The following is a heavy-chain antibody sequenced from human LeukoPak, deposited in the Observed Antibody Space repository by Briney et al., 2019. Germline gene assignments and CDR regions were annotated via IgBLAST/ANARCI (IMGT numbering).Heavy chain of an antibody. CDR1: GGSFSGYY. CDR2: INHSGST. D-gene: IGHD6-19*01. Sequence: SETLSLTCAVYGGSFSGYYWNWIRQPPGKGLEWIGEINHSGSTNYNPSLKSRVTISVDTSKNQFSLKLSSVTAADTAAYYCARGPEGIAVAAYYFDYWGQGTLVTVSS. J-gene: IGHJ4*02. CDR3: ARGPEGIAVAAYYFDY. V-gene: IGHV4-34*01.